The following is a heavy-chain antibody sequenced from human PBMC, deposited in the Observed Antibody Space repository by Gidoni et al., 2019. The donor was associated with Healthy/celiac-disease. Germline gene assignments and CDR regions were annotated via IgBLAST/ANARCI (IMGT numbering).Heavy chain of an antibody. J-gene: IGHJ4*02. D-gene: IGHD3-10*01. CDR3: AKDYYGSGRRRSPFDY. V-gene: IGHV3-33*06. Sequence: QVQLVESGGGVVQPGRSLRLSCAASGFTFSRYGMHWVRQAPGKGLEWVAVIWYDGSNKYYADSVKGRFTISRDNSKNTLYLQMNSLRAEDTAVYYCAKDYYGSGRRRSPFDYWGQGTLVTVSS. CDR2: IWYDGSNK. CDR1: GFTFSRYG.